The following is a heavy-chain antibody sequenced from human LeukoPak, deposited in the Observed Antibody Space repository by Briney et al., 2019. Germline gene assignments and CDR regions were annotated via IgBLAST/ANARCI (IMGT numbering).Heavy chain of an antibody. Sequence: SETLSLTCTVSGGSISSGGYYWSWIRQHPGKGLEWIGYIYYSGSTYYNPTLKSRVTISVDMSKNQFSLKLSSVTAADMAVYYCARVDGYCSSTSCHPYYYYGMDVWGQGTTVTVSS. CDR2: IYYSGST. D-gene: IGHD2-2*03. J-gene: IGHJ6*02. CDR3: ARVDGYCSSTSCHPYYYYGMDV. CDR1: GGSISSGGYY. V-gene: IGHV4-31*03.